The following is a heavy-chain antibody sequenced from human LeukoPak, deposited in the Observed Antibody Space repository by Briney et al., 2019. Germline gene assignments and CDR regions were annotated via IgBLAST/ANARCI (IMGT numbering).Heavy chain of an antibody. Sequence: GSLRLSCAASGFAFSSYAMSWVRQAPGKGLEWVSAISGSGGSTYYADSVKGRFTISRDNSKNTLYLQMNSLRAEDTAVYYCAREGYYDSSGYYSDDAFDIWGQGTMVTVSS. J-gene: IGHJ3*02. CDR3: AREGYYDSSGYYSDDAFDI. CDR1: GFAFSSYA. D-gene: IGHD3-22*01. CDR2: ISGSGGST. V-gene: IGHV3-23*01.